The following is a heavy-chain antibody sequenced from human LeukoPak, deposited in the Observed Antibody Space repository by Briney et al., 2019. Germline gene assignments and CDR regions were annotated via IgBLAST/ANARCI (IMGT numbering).Heavy chain of an antibody. CDR2: IYHSGST. CDR3: VRVPYYYDSGSYHPRFFDY. Sequence: SETLSLTCAVSGYSISTGYYWGWIRQPPGKGLEFIGSIYHSGSTNYNPSLESRATISVDTSKNQFSLRLSSVTAADTAVYYCVRVPYYYDSGSYHPRFFDYWGQGTLVTVSS. D-gene: IGHD3-10*01. CDR1: GYSISTGYY. J-gene: IGHJ4*02. V-gene: IGHV4-38-2*01.